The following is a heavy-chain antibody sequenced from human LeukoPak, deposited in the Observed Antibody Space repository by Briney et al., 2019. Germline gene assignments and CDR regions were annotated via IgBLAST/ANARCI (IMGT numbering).Heavy chain of an antibody. CDR3: ARDDCSSTTCYWYFDL. CDR1: GFTFTSYS. D-gene: IGHD2-2*01. Sequence: GGSLRLSCAASGFTFTSYSMNWVRQAPGRGLEWVSYIITSSRSIYYADSVKGRFTISRDNAKNSLYLQMNSLRAEDTAVYYCARDDCSSTTCYWYFDLWGRGTLVTVSS. V-gene: IGHV3-48*01. CDR2: IITSSRSI. J-gene: IGHJ2*01.